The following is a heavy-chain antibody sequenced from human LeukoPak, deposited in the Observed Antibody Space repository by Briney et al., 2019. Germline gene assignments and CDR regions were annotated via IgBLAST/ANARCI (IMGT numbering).Heavy chain of an antibody. J-gene: IGHJ4*02. D-gene: IGHD1-1*01. V-gene: IGHV3-74*01. CDR2: INKDATTI. CDR1: GVTFNAYW. Sequence: GGSLRLSCAASGVTFNAYWMHWIRQAPGKGLVCVASINKDATTIRYADSVKGRFTISRDNAENTLSLEMKGLRAEDTAMYYCARAASAYNSDYYFDHWGQGALVTVSS. CDR3: ARAASAYNSDYYFDH.